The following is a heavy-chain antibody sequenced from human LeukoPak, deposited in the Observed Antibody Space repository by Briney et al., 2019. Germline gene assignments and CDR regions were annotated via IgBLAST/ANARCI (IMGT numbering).Heavy chain of an antibody. D-gene: IGHD2-2*02. J-gene: IGHJ4*02. CDR1: GGSISSGGYY. CDR3: ARLRYCSSTSCHTRFDY. Sequence: SETLSLTCTVSGGSISSGGYYWSWIRQHPGKGLEWIGYIYYSGSTYYNPSLKSRVTISVDTSKNQFSLKLSSVTAADTAVYYCARLRYCSSTSCHTRFDYWGQGTLVTVSS. CDR2: IYYSGST. V-gene: IGHV4-31*03.